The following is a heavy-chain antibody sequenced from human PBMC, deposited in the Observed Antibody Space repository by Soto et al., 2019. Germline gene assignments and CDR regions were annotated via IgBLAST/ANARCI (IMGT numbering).Heavy chain of an antibody. Sequence: QLQLQESGPGLVKPSETLSLTCTVSGGSISSSSYYWGWIRQPPGKGLEWIGSIYYSGSTYYNPSLKSRVTISVDTSKNQFSLKLSSVTAADTAVYYCASLVLPSIAVAGTENYWGQGTLVTVSS. CDR1: GGSISSSSYY. CDR3: ASLVLPSIAVAGTENY. J-gene: IGHJ4*02. V-gene: IGHV4-39*01. D-gene: IGHD6-19*01. CDR2: IYYSGST.